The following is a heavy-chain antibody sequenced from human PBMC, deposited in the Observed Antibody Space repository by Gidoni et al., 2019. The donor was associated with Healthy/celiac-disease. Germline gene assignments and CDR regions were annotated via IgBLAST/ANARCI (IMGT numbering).Heavy chain of an antibody. J-gene: IGHJ4*02. D-gene: IGHD3-22*01. CDR2: ISGSGGST. CDR1: GFPFSSYA. CDR3: AKGAWNYDSSGYYLFDY. Sequence: EVQLLESGGGLVQPGGSLSLSCAAPGFPFSSYAMSWVRQAPGKGLEWVAAISGSGGSTYYADSVKGRFTISRDNSKNTLYLQMNSLRAEDTAVYYCAKGAWNYDSSGYYLFDYWGQGTLVTVSS. V-gene: IGHV3-23*01.